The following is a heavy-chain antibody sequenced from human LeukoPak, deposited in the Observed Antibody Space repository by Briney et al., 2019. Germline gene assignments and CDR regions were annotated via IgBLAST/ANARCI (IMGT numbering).Heavy chain of an antibody. Sequence: ASVKVSCKASGYTFTSYAMNWVRQAPGQGLEWMGWINTNTGNPTYAQGFTGRFVFSLDTSVSTACLQISSLKAEDTAVYYCARGEAGTRYYYYGMDVWGQGSTVTVSS. CDR1: GYTFTSYA. D-gene: IGHD6-19*01. CDR3: ARGEAGTRYYYYGMDV. CDR2: INTNTGNP. V-gene: IGHV7-4-1*02. J-gene: IGHJ6*02.